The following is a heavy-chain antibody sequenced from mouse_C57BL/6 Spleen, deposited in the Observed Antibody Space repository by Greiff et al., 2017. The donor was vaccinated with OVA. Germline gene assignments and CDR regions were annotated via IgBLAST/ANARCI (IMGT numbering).Heavy chain of an antibody. Sequence: EVKLVESGGGLVKPGGSLKLSCAASGFTFSDYGMHWVRQAPEKGLEWVAYISSGSSTIYYADTVKGRFTISRDNAKNTLFLQMTSLRSEDTARYYCARDGYYQAWFAYWGQGTLVTVSA. CDR1: GFTFSDYG. J-gene: IGHJ3*01. D-gene: IGHD2-3*01. V-gene: IGHV5-17*01. CDR2: ISSGSSTI. CDR3: ARDGYYQAWFAY.